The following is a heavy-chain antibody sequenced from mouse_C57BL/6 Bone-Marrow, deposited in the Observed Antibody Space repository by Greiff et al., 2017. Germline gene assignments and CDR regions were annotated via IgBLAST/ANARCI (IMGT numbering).Heavy chain of an antibody. CDR3: ARVYLGSFDV. V-gene: IGHV5-4*03. Sequence: EVKLMESGGGLVKPGGSLKLSCAASGFTFSSYAMSWVRQTPEKRLEWVATISDGGSYTYYPDNVKGRFTISRDTAKNNLYLQMSHLKSEDTAMYYSARVYLGSFDVWGTGTTVTVSS. J-gene: IGHJ1*03. CDR2: ISDGGSYT. CDR1: GFTFSSYA. D-gene: IGHD2-3*01.